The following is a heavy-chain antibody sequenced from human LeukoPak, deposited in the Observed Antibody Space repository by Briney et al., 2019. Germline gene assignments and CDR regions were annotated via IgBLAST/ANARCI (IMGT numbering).Heavy chain of an antibody. CDR3: GRVGPVLMVYAAFDY. D-gene: IGHD2-8*01. CDR1: GFTFSSYW. Sequence: GGSLRLSCAASGFTFSSYWMSWVRQAPGKGLEWVANIKQDGSEKYYVDSVKGRFTISRDNAKNSLYLQMNSLRDEDTAVYYCGRVGPVLMVYAAFDYWGQGTLVTVSS. V-gene: IGHV3-7*01. CDR2: IKQDGSEK. J-gene: IGHJ4*02.